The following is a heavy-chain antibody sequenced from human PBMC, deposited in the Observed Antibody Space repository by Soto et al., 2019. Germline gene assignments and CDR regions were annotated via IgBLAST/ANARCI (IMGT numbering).Heavy chain of an antibody. CDR1: GGSISSYY. Sequence: LSLTCTVSGGSISSYYWSWIRQPPGKGLEWIGYIYYSGSTNYNPSLKSRVTISVDTSKNQFSLKLSSVTAADTAVYYCARVGVVIAQFDYWGQGTLVTVSS. V-gene: IGHV4-59*01. J-gene: IGHJ4*02. CDR3: ARVGVVIAQFDY. D-gene: IGHD3-3*01. CDR2: IYYSGST.